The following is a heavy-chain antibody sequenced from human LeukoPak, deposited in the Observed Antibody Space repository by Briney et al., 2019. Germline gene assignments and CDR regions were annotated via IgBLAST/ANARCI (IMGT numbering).Heavy chain of an antibody. V-gene: IGHV1-69*13. CDR1: GGTFSSCA. CDR3: ARGWLAETTVVTPYNY. Sequence: ASVNVSCKASGGTFSSCAISWVRQAPGQGLEWMGGIIPIFGTANYAQKFQGRVTITAVESMSTAYMELSSLRSEDTAVYYCARGWLAETTVVTPYNYWGQGTLVTVSS. D-gene: IGHD4-23*01. J-gene: IGHJ4*02. CDR2: IIPIFGTA.